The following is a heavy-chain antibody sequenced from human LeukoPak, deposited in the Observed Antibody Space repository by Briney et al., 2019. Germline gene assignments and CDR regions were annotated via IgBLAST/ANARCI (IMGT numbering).Heavy chain of an antibody. CDR1: GFTFSNYA. J-gene: IGHJ4*02. CDR2: IRDRGVGT. Sequence: GGSLRLSCAAHGFTFSNYAMRSVRQAPGVGVEWVSGIRDRGVGTYYADSVKGRFTISRDNSKNTLYLQMSSLRAEDTAVYYCAKCTTWNTHYPIDYWGQGTLVSVSP. CDR3: AKCTTWNTHYPIDY. V-gene: IGHV3-23*01. D-gene: IGHD4-17*01.